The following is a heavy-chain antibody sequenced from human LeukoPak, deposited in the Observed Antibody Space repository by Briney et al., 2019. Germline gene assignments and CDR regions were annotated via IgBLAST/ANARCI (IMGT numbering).Heavy chain of an antibody. J-gene: IGHJ4*02. D-gene: IGHD3-22*01. Sequence: SETLSLTCTVSGGSISSSSYYWGWIRQPPGKGLEWIGSTYYSGSTYYNPSLKSRVTISVDTSKNQFSLKLSSVTAADTAVYYCARRGYYYDSSGYYWGQGTLVTVSS. V-gene: IGHV4-39*07. CDR2: TYYSGST. CDR1: GGSISSSSYY. CDR3: ARRGYYYDSSGYY.